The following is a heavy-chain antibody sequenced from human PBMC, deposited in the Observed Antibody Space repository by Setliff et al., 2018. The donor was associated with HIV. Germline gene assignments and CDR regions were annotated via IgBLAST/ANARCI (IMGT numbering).Heavy chain of an antibody. V-gene: IGHV3-30*02. J-gene: IGHJ6*02. Sequence: GGSLRLSCAASGFTFSSYGMHWVRQAPGKGLEWVAFIWYDGSNKYYADSVKGRFTISRDNSKNTLYLQMNSLRAEDTAVYYCARSVIGYYYYGMDVWGQGTLVTVSS. CDR2: IWYDGSNK. D-gene: IGHD3-10*01. CDR3: ARSVIGYYYYGMDV. CDR1: GFTFSSYG.